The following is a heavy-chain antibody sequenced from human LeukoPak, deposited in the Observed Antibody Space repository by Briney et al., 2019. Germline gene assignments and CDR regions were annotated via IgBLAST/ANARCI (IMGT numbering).Heavy chain of an antibody. J-gene: IGHJ5*02. Sequence: KSGGSLRLSCATSGFTFSDYTMNWVRQAPGKGLEWVSFISASGTSTYYADSVRGRFTISRDNAKNSLYLQTNSLRAEDTAVYYCARDGTWGPGTLVTVSS. CDR1: GFTFSDYT. CDR3: ARDGT. D-gene: IGHD1-26*01. V-gene: IGHV3-21*01. CDR2: ISASGTST.